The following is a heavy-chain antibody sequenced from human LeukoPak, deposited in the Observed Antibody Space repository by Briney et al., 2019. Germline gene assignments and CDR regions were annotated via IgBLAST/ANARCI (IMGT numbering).Heavy chain of an antibody. Sequence: GGSLRLSCAASGFTFSSYSMNWVRQAPGKGLEWVSSISSSSSYIYYADSVKGRFTISRDNAKNSLYLQMNSLRAEDTAVYYCARDPPTWDFWSGYPYFDYWGQRTLVTVSS. CDR2: ISSSSSYI. V-gene: IGHV3-21*01. J-gene: IGHJ4*02. CDR1: GFTFSSYS. CDR3: ARDPPTWDFWSGYPYFDY. D-gene: IGHD3-3*01.